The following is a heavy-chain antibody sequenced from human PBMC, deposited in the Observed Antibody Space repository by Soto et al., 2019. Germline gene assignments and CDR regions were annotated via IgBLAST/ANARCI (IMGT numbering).Heavy chain of an antibody. CDR2: INDSGST. V-gene: IGHV4-39*01. CDR3: ARREDTAGISPWFDP. J-gene: IGHJ5*02. D-gene: IGHD5-18*01. CDR1: DGSINNYLYY. Sequence: SETLSLTCTVSDGSINNYLYYWAWIRQPPGRGLEWIGNINDSGSTYYNPSLKSRVTMSVDTSKNQFSLRLSSVTAADTALYYCARREDTAGISPWFDPWGQGTLVTVSS.